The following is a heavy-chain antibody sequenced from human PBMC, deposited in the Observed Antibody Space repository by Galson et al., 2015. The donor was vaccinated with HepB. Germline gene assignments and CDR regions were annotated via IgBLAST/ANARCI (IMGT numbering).Heavy chain of an antibody. CDR2: FDPEDGET. D-gene: IGHD2-21*02. Sequence: SVKVSCKVSGYTLTELSMHWVRQAPGKGLEWMGGFDPEDGETIYAQKFQGRVTMTEDTSTDTAYMELSSLRSEDTAVYYCATGEVTANWFDPWGQGTLVTVSS. J-gene: IGHJ5*02. CDR1: GYTLTELS. CDR3: ATGEVTANWFDP. V-gene: IGHV1-24*01.